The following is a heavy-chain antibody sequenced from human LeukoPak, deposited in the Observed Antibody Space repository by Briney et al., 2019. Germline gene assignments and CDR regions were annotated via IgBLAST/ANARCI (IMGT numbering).Heavy chain of an antibody. Sequence: AASVKVSCKASGYTFTSYGISWVRQAPGQGLEWMGWISAYNGNTNYAQKLQGRVTMTTDTSTSTAYMELRSLRSDDTAVYYCARRIVVVTAIEGFDYWGQGTLVTVSS. CDR3: ARRIVVVTAIEGFDY. D-gene: IGHD2-21*02. V-gene: IGHV1-18*01. CDR1: GYTFTSYG. CDR2: ISAYNGNT. J-gene: IGHJ4*02.